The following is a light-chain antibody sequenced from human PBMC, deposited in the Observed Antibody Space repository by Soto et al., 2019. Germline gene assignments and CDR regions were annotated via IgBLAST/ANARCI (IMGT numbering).Light chain of an antibody. CDR1: QSVSGN. V-gene: IGKV3-15*01. CDR3: QQYNNWPLT. Sequence: EIVMTQSPATLSVSLGERATLSCRASQSVSGNLAWFQQRPGQAPRLLIYGSSTRATGIPARFSGSKSGTEFTLTIRSLQSEDFAVYYCQQYNNWPLTLGGGTKVEI. J-gene: IGKJ4*01. CDR2: GSS.